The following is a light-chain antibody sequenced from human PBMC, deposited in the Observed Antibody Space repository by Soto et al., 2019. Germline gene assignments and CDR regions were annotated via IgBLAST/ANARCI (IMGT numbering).Light chain of an antibody. J-gene: IGKJ3*01. V-gene: IGKV3-11*01. Sequence: EIVLTQSPATLSLSPGERATLSCRASQSFSSYLAWYQQKPGQAPRLLIYDASNRATGIPARFSGSGSGTDDTLTINSLEPEDFAVYYCQRRSKWPRLFTFGPGTKVDIK. CDR3: QRRSKWPRLFT. CDR1: QSFSSY. CDR2: DAS.